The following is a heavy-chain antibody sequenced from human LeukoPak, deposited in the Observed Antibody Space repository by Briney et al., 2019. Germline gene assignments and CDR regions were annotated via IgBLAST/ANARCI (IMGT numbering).Heavy chain of an antibody. Sequence: PGGPLRLSXAASGFTFSRNWMSWVRQAPGKGLEWLANINEDGSATYYVDSVKGRFTISRDNGKNSLYLQMNSLRAGDTAVYYCARDAKYYFDSSGYHWGQGTQVTVSS. D-gene: IGHD3-22*01. CDR2: INEDGSAT. CDR1: GFTFSRNW. V-gene: IGHV3-7*01. J-gene: IGHJ4*02. CDR3: ARDAKYYFDSSGYH.